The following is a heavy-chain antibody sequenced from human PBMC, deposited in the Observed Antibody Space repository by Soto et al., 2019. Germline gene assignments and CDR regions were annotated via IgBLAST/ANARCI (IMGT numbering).Heavy chain of an antibody. CDR3: ARERIAVAGTHPRYFQH. Sequence: ASVKVSCKASGYTFTSYGISWVRQAPGQGLEWMGWISAYNGNTNYAQKLQGRVTMTTDTSTSTAYMELRSLRSDDTAVYYCARERIAVAGTHPRYFQHWGQGTLVTVSS. CDR1: GYTFTSYG. D-gene: IGHD6-19*01. V-gene: IGHV1-18*01. J-gene: IGHJ1*01. CDR2: ISAYNGNT.